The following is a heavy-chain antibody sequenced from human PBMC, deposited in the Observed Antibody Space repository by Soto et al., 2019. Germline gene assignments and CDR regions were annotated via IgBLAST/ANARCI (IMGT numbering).Heavy chain of an antibody. J-gene: IGHJ5*02. V-gene: IGHV4-30-4*01. Sequence: QVQLQESGPGLVKPSQTLSLTCTVFGGSISSGDYDWSWIRQPPGKGLEGIGHINNSGSTYYNPPRQSRVTASIDTSKNQFSLKLTSVTAADTAVYYCVSLRVYDHGLRRYWFDPWGQGIVVIVSS. CDR1: GGSISSGDYD. D-gene: IGHD2-8*01. CDR2: INNSGST. CDR3: VSLRVYDHGLRRYWFDP.